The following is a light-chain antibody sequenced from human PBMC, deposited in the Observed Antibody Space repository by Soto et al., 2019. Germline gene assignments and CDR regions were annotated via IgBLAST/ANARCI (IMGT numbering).Light chain of an antibody. CDR2: GAS. CDR3: QQYSNWPRT. V-gene: IGKV3-15*01. Sequence: DIVLTQSPATLSVSPGERATLSCRASQTVSNSYLAWYHQKPGQAPRLLIYGASTRSAGIPPRFSCGWSGTEFTLTISRLQYEDFAVYYCQQYSNWPRTFGRGTKVEIK. J-gene: IGKJ1*01. CDR1: QTVSNSY.